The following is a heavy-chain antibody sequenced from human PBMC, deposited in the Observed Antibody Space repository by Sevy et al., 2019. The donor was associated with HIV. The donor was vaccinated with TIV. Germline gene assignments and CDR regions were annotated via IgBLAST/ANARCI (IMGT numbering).Heavy chain of an antibody. V-gene: IGHV4-59*08. Sequence: SETLSLTCTVSGGSITSLSWNWIRQPPGKGLEWIAIIYYNGHINYNPSLKSRVTLSLDTSKNQFSLRLSSVTAADTAMYYCAGENAWGRGYSWGQGTLVTVSS. D-gene: IGHD1-26*01. CDR2: IYYNGHI. J-gene: IGHJ4*02. CDR1: GGSITSLS. CDR3: AGENAWGRGYS.